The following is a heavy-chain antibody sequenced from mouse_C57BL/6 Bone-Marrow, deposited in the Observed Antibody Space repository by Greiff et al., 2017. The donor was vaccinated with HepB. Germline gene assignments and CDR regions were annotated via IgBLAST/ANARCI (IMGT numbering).Heavy chain of an antibody. CDR2: IDPENGDT. D-gene: IGHD2-1*01. V-gene: IGHV14-4*01. CDR3: TIYGNYAYYAMDY. J-gene: IGHJ4*01. Sequence: VHVKQSGAELVRPGASVNLSCTASGFNIKDDYMHWVKQRPEQGLEWIGWIDPENGDTEYASKFQGKATITADTSSNTAYLQLSSLTSEDTAVYYCTIYGNYAYYAMDYWGQGTSVTVSS. CDR1: GFNIKDDY.